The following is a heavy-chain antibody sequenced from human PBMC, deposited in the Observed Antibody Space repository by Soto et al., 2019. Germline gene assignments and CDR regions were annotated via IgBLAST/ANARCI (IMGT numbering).Heavy chain of an antibody. V-gene: IGHV4-39*01. CDR2: IYYSGST. J-gene: IGHJ6*02. Sequence: QLQLQESGPGLVKPSETLSLTCTVSGGSIRSSNYYWGWIRQPPGKGLEWIGSIYYSGSTYYNPPLKSRVTTSVVTSKNQFSLKLSSVTAADTAVYYCASLFYCSSTSCYYYYGMDVWGQGTTVTVSS. CDR3: ASLFYCSSTSCYYYYGMDV. D-gene: IGHD2-2*01. CDR1: GGSIRSSNYY.